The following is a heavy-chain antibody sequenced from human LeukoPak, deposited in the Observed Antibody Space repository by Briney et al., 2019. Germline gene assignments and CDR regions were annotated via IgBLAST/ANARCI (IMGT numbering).Heavy chain of an antibody. CDR1: GGSFSGYY. Sequence: SETLSLTCAVYGGSFSGYYWSWIRQPPGKGLEWIGEINHSGSTNYNPSLKSRVTISVDTSKNQFSLKLSSVTAADTAVYYCARGYYDILTGYSYNWFDPWGQGTLVTVSS. CDR2: INHSGST. J-gene: IGHJ5*02. D-gene: IGHD3-9*01. CDR3: ARGYYDILTGYSYNWFDP. V-gene: IGHV4-34*01.